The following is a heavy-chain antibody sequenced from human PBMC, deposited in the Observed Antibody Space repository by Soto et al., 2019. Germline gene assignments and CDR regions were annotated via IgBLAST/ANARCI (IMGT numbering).Heavy chain of an antibody. CDR3: ARDVRGGSAGMGV. J-gene: IGHJ6*02. CDR1: GGSINSGDYY. D-gene: IGHD3-10*01. CDR2: IFYSGST. Sequence: QVQLQESGPGLVKPSQTLSLTCTVSGGSINSGDYYWSWIRQHPGKGLEWIGYIFYSGSTYYNPSLKRRVTISVESSKNKFSLKLSSVTAAATAVYYCARDVRGGSAGMGVWGQGTTVTVSS. V-gene: IGHV4-31*03.